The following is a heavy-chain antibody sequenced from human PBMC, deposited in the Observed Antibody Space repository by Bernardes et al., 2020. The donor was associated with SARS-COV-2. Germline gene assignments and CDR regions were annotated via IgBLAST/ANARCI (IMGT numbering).Heavy chain of an antibody. V-gene: IGHV3-30*04. J-gene: IGHJ5*02. CDR3: ARDRGPRNFGVASGWFDP. D-gene: IGHD3-3*01. CDR1: GFTFSDYT. Sequence: GGSLRLSCAASGFTFSDYTMNWVRQAPGQGLEWVAVISSDGKSKYYADSVKGRFTITRDNSKNTLYLQMNSLRAEDTAVYYCARDRGPRNFGVASGWFDPWGQGTLVTVSS. CDR2: ISSDGKSK.